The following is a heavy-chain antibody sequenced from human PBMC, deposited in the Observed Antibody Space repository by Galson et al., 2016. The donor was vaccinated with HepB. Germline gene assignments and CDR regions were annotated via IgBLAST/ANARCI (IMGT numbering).Heavy chain of an antibody. D-gene: IGHD6-13*01. CDR2: INPNSGGT. CDR3: ARDGSLAPAGVDPFYYFGMDG. V-gene: IGHV1-2*04. CDR1: GYTFTAYY. J-gene: IGHJ6*02. Sequence: SVKVSCKASGYTFTAYYIHWVRQAPGQGLEWLGWINPNSGGTKYPQRFQGWVTLTTVTSMSTVYLGLSRLKAHDTAVYYCARDGSLAPAGVDPFYYFGMDGWSQGTTVTVSS.